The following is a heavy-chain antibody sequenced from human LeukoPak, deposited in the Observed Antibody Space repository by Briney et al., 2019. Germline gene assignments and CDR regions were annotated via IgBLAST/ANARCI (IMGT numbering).Heavy chain of an antibody. V-gene: IGHV4-4*07. J-gene: IGHJ5*02. Sequence: SETLSLTSTVSGGSISSYYWSWIRQPAGKGLEWIGRIYTSGSTNYNPSLKSRVTISVDTSKNQFSLELSSVTAADTAVYYCARGGSSLQRFDPWGQGTLVTVSS. CDR2: IYTSGST. D-gene: IGHD6-13*01. CDR3: ARGGSSLQRFDP. CDR1: GGSISSYY.